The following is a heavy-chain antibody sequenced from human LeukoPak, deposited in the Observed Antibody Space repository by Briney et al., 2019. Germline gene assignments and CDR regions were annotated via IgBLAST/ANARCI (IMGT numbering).Heavy chain of an antibody. Sequence: QAGGSLRLSCAASGFTLSNHWMNWVRQAPGKGLEWAANISPDGIDKYYVDSVRGRFTISRDNAKNSLYPQMNSLRAEDTAVYYCARDLPYCSSTSCYTSQALDYYYGMDVWGQGTTVTVSS. CDR1: GFTLSNHW. CDR3: ARDLPYCSSTSCYTSQALDYYYGMDV. CDR2: ISPDGIDK. D-gene: IGHD2-2*02. J-gene: IGHJ6*02. V-gene: IGHV3-7*01.